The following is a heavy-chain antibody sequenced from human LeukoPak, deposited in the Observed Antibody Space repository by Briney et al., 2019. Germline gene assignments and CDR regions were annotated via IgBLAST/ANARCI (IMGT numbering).Heavy chain of an antibody. J-gene: IGHJ4*02. D-gene: IGHD2-21*02. V-gene: IGHV3-48*04. CDR2: ISSSSSAI. CDR1: GFTFSTYS. CDR3: AREYCGGDCYFDC. Sequence: GGSLRLSCAASGFTFSTYSMNWVRQAPGKGLEWVSYISSSSSAIYYADSVTGRFAISRDSAKNSLYLQMNSLRAGDTAVYYCAREYCGGDCYFDCWGQGTLVTVSS.